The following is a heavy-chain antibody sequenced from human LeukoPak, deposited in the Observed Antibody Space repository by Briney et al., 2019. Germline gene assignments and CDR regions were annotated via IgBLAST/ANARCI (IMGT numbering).Heavy chain of an antibody. CDR1: GYTFTGYY. D-gene: IGHD3-3*01. CDR2: MNPKSGNT. V-gene: IGHV1-8*02. CDR3: ARAITIFDYYYMDV. Sequence: ASVKVSCKASGYTFTGYYMHWMRQATGQGLEWMGWMNPKSGNTVYAQKFQGRLTLTRDISISTAYMELSSLRSEDTAVYFCARAITIFDYYYMDVWGKGTTVTVSS. J-gene: IGHJ6*03.